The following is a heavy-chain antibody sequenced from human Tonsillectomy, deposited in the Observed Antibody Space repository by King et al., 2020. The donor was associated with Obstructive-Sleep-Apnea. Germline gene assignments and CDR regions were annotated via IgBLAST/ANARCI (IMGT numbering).Heavy chain of an antibody. CDR2: ISWNSGSI. CDR3: AKDMGYSSGWPLDY. CDR1: GFTFDDYA. D-gene: IGHD6-19*01. Sequence: VQLVESGGGLVQPGRSLRLSCAASGFTFDDYAMHWVRQAPGKGLEWVSGISWNSGSIGYADSVKGRFTISRDNAKNSLYLPMNSLRAEDTALYYCAKDMGYSSGWPLDYWGQGTLVTVSS. V-gene: IGHV3-9*01. J-gene: IGHJ4*02.